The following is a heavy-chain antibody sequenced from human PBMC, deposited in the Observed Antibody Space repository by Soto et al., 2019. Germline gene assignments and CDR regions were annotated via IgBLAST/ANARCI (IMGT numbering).Heavy chain of an antibody. CDR3: ARGGDPYKTGH. CDR1: GGSFSGYY. J-gene: IGHJ4*02. V-gene: IGHV4-34*01. CDR2: IYHSVST. D-gene: IGHD3-9*01. Sequence: SETLSLTCAVFGGSFSGYYWSWIRQTPGKGLEWIGYIYHSVSTYYNPSLKSRVTISVDRSKNQFSLKLSSVTAADTAVYYCARGGDPYKTGHWGQGTLVTVSS.